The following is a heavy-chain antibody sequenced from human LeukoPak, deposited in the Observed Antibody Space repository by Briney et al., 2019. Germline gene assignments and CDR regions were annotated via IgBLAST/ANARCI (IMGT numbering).Heavy chain of an antibody. Sequence: GGSLRLSCAVSGFTFSSHAMSWVRQAPGKGLEWLSCISASGGATWYADSVKGRFTISRDNSKNTLYLQMNDLRAEDTAIYYCAKDGHVTYHYFHMDVWGKGTTVTVSS. CDR1: GFTFSSHA. D-gene: IGHD3-10*02. CDR2: ISASGGAT. J-gene: IGHJ6*03. CDR3: AKDGHVTYHYFHMDV. V-gene: IGHV3-23*01.